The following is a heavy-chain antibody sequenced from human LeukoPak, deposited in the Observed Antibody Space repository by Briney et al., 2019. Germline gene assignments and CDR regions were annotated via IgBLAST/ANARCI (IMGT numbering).Heavy chain of an antibody. CDR1: GGSISSYY. Sequence: PSETLSLTCTVSGGSISSYYWSWIRQPPGKGLEWIGYIYYSGSTNYNPSLKSRVTISVDTSKNQFSLKLSSVTAADTAVYYCARHWEYYDILTGYQPQGYYYGMDVWGQGTTVTVSS. D-gene: IGHD3-9*01. CDR3: ARHWEYYDILTGYQPQGYYYGMDV. CDR2: IYYSGST. J-gene: IGHJ6*02. V-gene: IGHV4-59*08.